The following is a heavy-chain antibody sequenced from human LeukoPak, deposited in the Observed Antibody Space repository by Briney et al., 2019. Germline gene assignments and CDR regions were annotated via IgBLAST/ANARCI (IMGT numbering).Heavy chain of an antibody. CDR3: ASCHCTYGVCYGECEYFQH. Sequence: ASVKVSCKASGYTFTSYGISWVRQAPGQGLEWMGWISAYNGNTNYAQKFQGRVTMTTDTSTRTAYMELRSLRSDDTAVYYCASCHCTYGVCYGECEYFQHWGQGTLVTVSS. CDR2: ISAYNGNT. J-gene: IGHJ1*01. D-gene: IGHD2-8*01. V-gene: IGHV1-18*01. CDR1: GYTFTSYG.